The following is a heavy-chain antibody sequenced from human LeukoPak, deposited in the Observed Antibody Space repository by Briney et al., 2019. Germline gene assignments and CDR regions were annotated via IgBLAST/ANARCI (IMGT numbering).Heavy chain of an antibody. CDR2: ISSSSSYI. V-gene: IGHV3-21*01. Sequence: GGSLRLSCAASGFTVSSNYMSWVRQAPGKGLEWVSSISSSSSYIYYADSVKGRFTISRDNAKNSLYLQMNSLRAEDTAVYYCARDASTRSFDYWGQGTLVTVSS. CDR3: ARDASTRSFDY. J-gene: IGHJ4*02. CDR1: GFTVSSNY.